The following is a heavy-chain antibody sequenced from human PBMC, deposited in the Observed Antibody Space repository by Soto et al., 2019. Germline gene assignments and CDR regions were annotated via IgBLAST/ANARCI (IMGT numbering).Heavy chain of an antibody. J-gene: IGHJ4*02. CDR2: FNPSGLST. V-gene: IGHV1-46*01. CDR3: AKVTHRGPIAVAGPLGV. CDR1: GSITNHH. Sequence: QVHLVQSGAEVKKPGASVNVSCQASGSITNHHMHWVRQAPGQGLEWMGIFNPSGLSTTYAQKFQGRVSITRDTSLSTVYMELSSLTSEDKAVYFCAKVTHRGPIAVAGPLGVWGQGTLVIVSS. D-gene: IGHD6-19*01.